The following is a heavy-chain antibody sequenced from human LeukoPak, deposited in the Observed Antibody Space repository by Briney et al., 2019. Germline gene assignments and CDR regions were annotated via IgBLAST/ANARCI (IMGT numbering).Heavy chain of an antibody. J-gene: IGHJ6*02. D-gene: IGHD3-22*01. CDR3: ARVGRAMIVVGTYYYYGMDV. CDR2: IIPIFGTA. V-gene: IGHV1-69*13. CDR1: GGTFSSYA. Sequence: ASVKVSCKASGGTFSSYAISWVRQAPGQGLEWMGGIIPIFGTANYAQKFQGRVTITADESTSTAYMELSSLRSEDTAVYYCARVGRAMIVVGTYYYYGMDVWGQGTTVTVSS.